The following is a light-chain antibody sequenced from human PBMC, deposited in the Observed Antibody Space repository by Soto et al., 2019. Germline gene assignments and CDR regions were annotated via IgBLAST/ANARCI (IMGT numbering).Light chain of an antibody. J-gene: IGKJ4*02. CDR2: GAS. CDR3: QQYGSSRGT. Sequence: EIVLTQSPGTLSLSPGERATLSCRASPIVSSSDLAWYQQKPGQAPRLRIYGASSRATGIPDRFSGSGSVTDFTLAISRLEPEYCAVYYCQQYGSSRGTFGGGTKVEIK. V-gene: IGKV3-20*01. CDR1: PIVSSSD.